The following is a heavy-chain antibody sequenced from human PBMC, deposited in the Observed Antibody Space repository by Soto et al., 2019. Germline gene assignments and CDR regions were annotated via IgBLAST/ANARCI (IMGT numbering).Heavy chain of an antibody. Sequence: QVQLQQWGAGLLKPSETLSLTCAVYGGSFSGYYWSWIRQPPGKGLERIGEINHSGSTNYNPSLKSRVTISVDTSKNQFSLKLSAVTAADTAVYYCARVLRITGTTRYYFDYWGQGTLVTVSS. CDR3: ARVLRITGTTRYYFDY. V-gene: IGHV4-34*01. CDR1: GGSFSGYY. CDR2: INHSGST. J-gene: IGHJ4*02. D-gene: IGHD1-20*01.